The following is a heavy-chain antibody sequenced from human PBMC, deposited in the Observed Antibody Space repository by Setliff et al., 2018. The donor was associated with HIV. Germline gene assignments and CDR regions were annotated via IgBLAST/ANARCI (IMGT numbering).Heavy chain of an antibody. J-gene: IGHJ4*02. Sequence: SETLSLTCTVSGGSITSGGYYWSWIRQHPGKGLEWIGYIYYSGSTYYNPSLKSRVSISVDTSKNQFSLKLHSVTAADTAMYYCAWARESSGSYLWGQGTLVTVSS. D-gene: IGHD3-10*01. CDR1: GGSITSGGYY. CDR3: AWARESSGSYL. V-gene: IGHV4-31*03. CDR2: IYYSGST.